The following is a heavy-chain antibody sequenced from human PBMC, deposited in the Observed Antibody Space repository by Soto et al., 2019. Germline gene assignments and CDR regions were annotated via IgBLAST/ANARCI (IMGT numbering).Heavy chain of an antibody. CDR3: ARARGGYGGNSEDFDY. Sequence: SETLSLTCTVSGGSISSYYWSWIRQPPGKGLEWIGYIYYSGSTNYNPSLKSRVTISVDTSKNQFSLKLSSVTAADTAVYYCARARGGYGGNSEDFDYWGQGTLVTVSS. D-gene: IGHD2-21*02. CDR2: IYYSGST. CDR1: GGSISSYY. J-gene: IGHJ4*02. V-gene: IGHV4-59*01.